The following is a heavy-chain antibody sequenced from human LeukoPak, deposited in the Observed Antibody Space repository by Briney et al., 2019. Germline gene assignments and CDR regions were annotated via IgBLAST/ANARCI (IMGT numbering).Heavy chain of an antibody. V-gene: IGHV4-31*03. D-gene: IGHD2-8*01. CDR2: IYYSGTA. Sequence: SQTLSLTCTVSGGSISSGDFYWSWVRQHPEKGLEWIGYIYYSGTAYYNPSLKSRVTMSVDTSKNQFSLKLDSVTAADTAVYYCAWFSNAHGVKFDYWGQGTLVTVSS. CDR3: AWFSNAHGVKFDY. J-gene: IGHJ4*02. CDR1: GGSISSGDFY.